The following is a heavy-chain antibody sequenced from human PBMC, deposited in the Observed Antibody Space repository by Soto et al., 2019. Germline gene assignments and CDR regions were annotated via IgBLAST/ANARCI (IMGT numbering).Heavy chain of an antibody. D-gene: IGHD6-25*01. Sequence: QVQLQESGPGLVKPSETLSLTCTVSGGSISSYYWSWIRQPPGKGLEWIGYIYYSGSTNYNPSLKSRVTISVDTSKNQFSLKLSSVTAADTAVYYCARQEGGLGYYYYYMDVWGKGTTVTVSS. J-gene: IGHJ6*03. CDR3: ARQEGGLGYYYYYMDV. CDR1: GGSISSYY. V-gene: IGHV4-59*08. CDR2: IYYSGST.